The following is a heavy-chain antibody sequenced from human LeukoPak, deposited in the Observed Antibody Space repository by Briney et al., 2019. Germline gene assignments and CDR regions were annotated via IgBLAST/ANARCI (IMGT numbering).Heavy chain of an antibody. CDR3: ARVVVWFGELCNWFDP. Sequence: ASVKVSCKASGYTFTGYYMHWVRQATGQGLEWMGWMNPNSGNTGYAQKFQGRVTITRNTSISTAYMELSSLRSEDTAVYYCARVVVWFGELCNWFDPWGQGTLVTVSS. CDR2: MNPNSGNT. D-gene: IGHD3-10*01. V-gene: IGHV1-8*03. J-gene: IGHJ5*02. CDR1: GYTFTGYY.